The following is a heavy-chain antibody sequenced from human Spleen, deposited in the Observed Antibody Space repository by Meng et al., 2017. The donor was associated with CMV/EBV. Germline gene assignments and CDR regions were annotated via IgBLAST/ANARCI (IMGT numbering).Heavy chain of an antibody. D-gene: IGHD3-10*01. J-gene: IGHJ4*02. CDR2: IYPGDSDT. V-gene: IGHV5-51*01. Sequence: GYSFTSYWIGWVRQMPGKGLEWMGIIYPGDSDTRYSPSFQGQVTISADKSISTAYLQWSSLKASDTAMYYCARSDTYGSGSYYNFDYWGQGTLVTVSS. CDR1: GYSFTSYW. CDR3: ARSDTYGSGSYYNFDY.